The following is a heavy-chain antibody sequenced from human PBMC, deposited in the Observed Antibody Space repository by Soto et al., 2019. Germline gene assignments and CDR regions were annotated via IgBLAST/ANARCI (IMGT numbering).Heavy chain of an antibody. CDR1: GDSITSSGSY. D-gene: IGHD6-19*01. V-gene: IGHV4-39*01. CDR2: IYYNGST. CDR3: ARHGGTSGWYPRLYYYGMNV. J-gene: IGHJ6*02. Sequence: QLQLQESGPGLVKPSETLSLTCTVSGDSITSSGSYWGWIRQPPGKGLECIGRIYYNGSTYYNPSLKSRVTISVDTSKNQLSLKLTSMTAADTAMYYCARHGGTSGWYPRLYYYGMNVWGQGTTVTVSS.